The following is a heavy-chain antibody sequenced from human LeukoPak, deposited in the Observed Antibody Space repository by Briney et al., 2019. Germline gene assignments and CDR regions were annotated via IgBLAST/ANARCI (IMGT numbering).Heavy chain of an antibody. CDR1: GYTLTELS. J-gene: IGHJ4*02. CDR2: FDPEDGET. D-gene: IGHD5-18*01. Sequence: ASVKVSCKVSGYTLTELSMHWVRQAPGKGLEWMGGFDPEDGETIYAQKFQGRVTMTGDTSTDTAYMELSSLRSEDTAVYYCAAGIQRHKPYDYWGQGTLVTVSS. CDR3: AAGIQRHKPYDY. V-gene: IGHV1-24*01.